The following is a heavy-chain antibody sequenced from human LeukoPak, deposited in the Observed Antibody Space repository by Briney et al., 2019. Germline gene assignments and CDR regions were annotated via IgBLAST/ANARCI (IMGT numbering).Heavy chain of an antibody. CDR3: ARDHDIVVVPAAVGPYYYMDV. V-gene: IGHV3-11*04. Sequence: GGSLRLSCAASGFTFSDYYMSWIRQAPGKGLEWVSYISSSGSTIYYADSVKGRFTISRDNAKNSLYLQMNSLRAEDTAVYYCARDHDIVVVPAAVGPYYYMDVWGKGTTVTVSS. J-gene: IGHJ6*03. CDR2: ISSSGSTI. CDR1: GFTFSDYY. D-gene: IGHD2-2*01.